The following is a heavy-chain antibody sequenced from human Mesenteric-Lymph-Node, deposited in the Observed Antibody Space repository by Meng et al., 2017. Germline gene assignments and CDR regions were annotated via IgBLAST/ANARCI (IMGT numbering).Heavy chain of an antibody. CDR1: GGSIRKEQW. V-gene: IGHV4-4*02. D-gene: IGHD3-3*01. Sequence: QVRGAGPGPVKPSGPLSLTCDVSGGSIRKEQWWSWVRQAPGKGLEWIGEIYHSGSTNYNPSLKSRVTISVDTSKNQFSLKLSSVTAADTAVYYCARTLRFLEWLLDYWGQGTLVTVSS. CDR2: IYHSGST. CDR3: ARTLRFLEWLLDY. J-gene: IGHJ4*02.